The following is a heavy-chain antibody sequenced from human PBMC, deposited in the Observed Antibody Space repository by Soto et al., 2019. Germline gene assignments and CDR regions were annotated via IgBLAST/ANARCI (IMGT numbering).Heavy chain of an antibody. CDR2: IWYEGSNK. V-gene: IGHV3-33*01. CDR3: ARAMTTVATLDY. Sequence: QVQLVESGGGVVQPGRSLRLSCAASGFTFSSYGMHWVRQAPGKGLEWVAVIWYEGSNKYYADSVKGRFTIPRDNSKNTLYLQMNSMRAEDTAVYYCARAMTTVATLDYWGQGTLVTVSS. CDR1: GFTFSSYG. J-gene: IGHJ4*02. D-gene: IGHD4-17*01.